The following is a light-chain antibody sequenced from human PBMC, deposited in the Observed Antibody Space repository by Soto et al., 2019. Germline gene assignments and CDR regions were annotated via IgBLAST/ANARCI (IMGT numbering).Light chain of an antibody. CDR2: GAS. CDR1: QSVSSN. Sequence: EIVMTQSPATLSVSPGERATLSCRASQSVSSNLAWYQQKPGQAPRLLIYGASTRATGIPARFSGSGSGTEFTLTISSLQSEDFAVYXCQQYNNWRTWTFGQGTKVEIK. CDR3: QQYNNWRTWT. V-gene: IGKV3-15*01. J-gene: IGKJ1*01.